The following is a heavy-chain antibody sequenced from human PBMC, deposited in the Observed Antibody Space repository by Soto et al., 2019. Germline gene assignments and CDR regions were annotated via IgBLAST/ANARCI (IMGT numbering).Heavy chain of an antibody. CDR3: ARPGIIGLASAFDX. V-gene: IGHV5-51*01. CDR2: IYPGDSQT. Sequence: PGEALKISCQGSGYSFSNYWIGWVRQMPGKGLEWMGIIYPGDSQTRYSPSFQGQVSISADKSISTAYLQWSSLRASDTAMYYCARPGIIGLASAFDXWGQGTMVTVSS. CDR1: GYSFSNYW. D-gene: IGHD1-20*01. J-gene: IGHJ3*02.